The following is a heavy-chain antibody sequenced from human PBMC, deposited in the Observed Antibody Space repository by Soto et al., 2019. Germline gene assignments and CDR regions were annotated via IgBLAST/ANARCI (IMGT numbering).Heavy chain of an antibody. J-gene: IGHJ6*02. CDR2: MNPNSGNT. CDR3: ARAVYGDYVGRYYYYGMDV. CDR1: GYTFTSYD. D-gene: IGHD4-17*01. Sequence: ASVKVSCKASGYTFTSYDINWVRQATGQGLELMGWMNPNSGNTGYAQKFQGRVTMTRNTSISTAYMELSSLRSEDTAVYYCARAVYGDYVGRYYYYGMDVWGQGTTVTVSS. V-gene: IGHV1-8*01.